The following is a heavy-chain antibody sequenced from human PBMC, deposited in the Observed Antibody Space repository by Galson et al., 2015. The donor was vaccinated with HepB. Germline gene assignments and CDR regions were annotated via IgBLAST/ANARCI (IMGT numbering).Heavy chain of an antibody. CDR1: GFTFSSYA. CDR3: TRPSSPNCYNSCWFDP. CDR2: ISYDGSNK. V-gene: IGHV3-30-3*01. D-gene: IGHD2-2*02. Sequence: SLRLSCAASGFTFSSYAIHWVRQAPGKGLEWVAVISYDGSNKYYADSVKGRFTISRDNSRNTLYLQMNSLRAEDTAVYYCTRPSSPNCYNSCWFDPWGQGTLVTVSS. J-gene: IGHJ5*02.